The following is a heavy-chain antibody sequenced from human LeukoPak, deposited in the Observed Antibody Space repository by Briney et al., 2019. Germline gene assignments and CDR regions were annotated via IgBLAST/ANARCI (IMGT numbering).Heavy chain of an antibody. CDR2: IYSGGST. D-gene: IGHD2-15*01. J-gene: IGHJ1*01. Sequence: GGSLRLSCAASGFTVSSNYMSWVRQAPGKGLEWVSVIYSGGSTYYADSVKGRFTISRDNSKNTLYLQMNSLRAEDTAVYYCAKDRRYCSGGSCYPEYFQHWGQGTLVTVSS. V-gene: IGHV3-66*01. CDR1: GFTVSSNY. CDR3: AKDRRYCSGGSCYPEYFQH.